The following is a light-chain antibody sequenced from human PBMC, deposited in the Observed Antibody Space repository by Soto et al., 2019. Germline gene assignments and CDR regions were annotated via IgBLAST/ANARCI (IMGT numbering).Light chain of an antibody. Sequence: QSALTQPASVSGSPGQSITISCTGTSSDVGGYNYVSWYQQHPGKAPKLMIYDVSNRPSGVSNRFSGSKSGNTASLTISGLQAEDEADYYCSSYTSSSFVVFVGGTKVTVL. CDR1: SSDVGGYNY. J-gene: IGLJ2*01. V-gene: IGLV2-14*01. CDR2: DVS. CDR3: SSYTSSSFVV.